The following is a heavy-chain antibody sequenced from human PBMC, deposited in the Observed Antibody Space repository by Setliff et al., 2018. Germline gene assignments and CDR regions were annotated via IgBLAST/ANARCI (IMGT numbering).Heavy chain of an antibody. Sequence: GASVKVSCKASGYTFTSYYIHWVRQAPGQGLEWMGIINPSGGSTSYAQKFQGRVTMSRDKSTSTAYMELSSLRSEDTAVYYCARGGRGYSYGPRKFPFDYWGQGTLVTVSS. V-gene: IGHV1-46*01. CDR2: INPSGGST. CDR3: ARGGRGYSYGPRKFPFDY. D-gene: IGHD5-18*01. CDR1: GYTFTSYY. J-gene: IGHJ4*02.